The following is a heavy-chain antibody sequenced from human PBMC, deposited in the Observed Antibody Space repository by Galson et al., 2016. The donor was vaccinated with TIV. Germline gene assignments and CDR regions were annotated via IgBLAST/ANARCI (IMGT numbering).Heavy chain of an antibody. J-gene: IGHJ6*03. CDR1: GGSVSRGHSY. Sequence: LSLTCTVSGGSVSRGHSYWTWIRQPPGKGLEYIGYIYYSGSTNYNPSLESRVTISRDTSKNRFSLKLSPVTAADTAVYYCARETSTVVTVEYFYYYMDVWGTGTTVTVSS. D-gene: IGHD4-23*01. CDR2: IYYSGST. V-gene: IGHV4-61*01. CDR3: ARETSTVVTVEYFYYYMDV.